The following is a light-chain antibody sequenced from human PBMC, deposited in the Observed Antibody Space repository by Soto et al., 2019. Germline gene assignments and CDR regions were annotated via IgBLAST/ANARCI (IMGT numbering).Light chain of an antibody. Sequence: DIQMTQSPSSLPASVGESVTITRQASQNINDYLNWYHRNPGRAPTLLIDDASNLQAGVPSRFMGSGAWTQFTFTISRLQPEDIATYYCQQYANLPTFVHGTRL. J-gene: IGKJ5*01. CDR3: QQYANLPT. CDR1: QNINDY. V-gene: IGKV1-33*01. CDR2: DAS.